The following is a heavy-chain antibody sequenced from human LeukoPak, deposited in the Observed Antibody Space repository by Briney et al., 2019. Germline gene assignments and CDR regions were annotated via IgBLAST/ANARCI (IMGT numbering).Heavy chain of an antibody. CDR1: GFTFSSYA. D-gene: IGHD3-10*01. CDR2: ISGSGGST. Sequence: GGSLRLSCAASGFTFSSYAMSWVRQAPGKGLEWVSAISGSGGSTYYADSVKGRFTISRDNSKNTLYLQMNSLRGEDTAVYYCARDSDYYGSGPFDYWGQGTLVTVSS. CDR3: ARDSDYYGSGPFDY. J-gene: IGHJ4*02. V-gene: IGHV3-23*01.